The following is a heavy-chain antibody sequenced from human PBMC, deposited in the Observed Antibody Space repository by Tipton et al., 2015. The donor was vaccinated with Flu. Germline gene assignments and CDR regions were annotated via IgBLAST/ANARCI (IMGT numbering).Heavy chain of an antibody. CDR2: IYHSGST. D-gene: IGHD6-13*01. CDR1: GGSINRSHYY. V-gene: IGHV4-39*07. CDR3: ARDGGVGSGWSYSGGNYYYGMDV. Sequence: LRLSCTVSGGSINRSHYYWGWIRQPPGKGLEWIGSIYHSGSTFYHPSLKSRVTISVDTSKNQFSLKPSSVTAADTAVYYCARDGGVGSGWSYSGGNYYYGMDVWGQGTTVIVSS. J-gene: IGHJ6*02.